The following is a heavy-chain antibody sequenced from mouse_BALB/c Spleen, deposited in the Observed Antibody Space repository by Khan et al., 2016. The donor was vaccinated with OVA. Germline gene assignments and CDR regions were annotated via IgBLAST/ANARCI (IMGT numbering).Heavy chain of an antibody. CDR3: AREASSWVVSVRY. D-gene: IGHD6-2*01. CDR1: GYTFTNYV. Sequence: MQLEESGPELVEPGASVKMSCKASGYTFTNYVMHWVKQKPGQGLEWIVYINPYNAGTRYNEKFKGKATLTSDISSTTAYMELSSLTSEDSAVYSCAREASSWVVSVRYWAHGTLVTVSA. V-gene: IGHV1S136*01. CDR2: INPYNAGT. J-gene: IGHJ3*01.